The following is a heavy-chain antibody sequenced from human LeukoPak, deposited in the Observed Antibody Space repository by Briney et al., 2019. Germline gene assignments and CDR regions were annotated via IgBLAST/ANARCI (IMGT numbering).Heavy chain of an antibody. D-gene: IGHD1-26*01. Sequence: GGSLRLSCAASGFTFSSFAMTWVRQAPGKGLEWVSAISGSGASTYYADSVKGRFTISTDNSKNPLYLQRNSLRAEDTAVYYCAKGRGSPYYFEYWGQGTLVTVSS. V-gene: IGHV3-23*01. CDR3: AKGRGSPYYFEY. J-gene: IGHJ4*02. CDR2: ISGSGAST. CDR1: GFTFSSFA.